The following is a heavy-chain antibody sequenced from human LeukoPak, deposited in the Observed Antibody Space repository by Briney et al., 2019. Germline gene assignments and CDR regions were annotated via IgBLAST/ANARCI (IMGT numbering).Heavy chain of an antibody. V-gene: IGHV4-4*07. Sequence: SDPLPLICTVWGRYISIYHWSWIRQPAGKALEWIGRIYTSGTTNYNTSLKSRVTMSVDTSKNQFSLKLSSVTAADTAVYYCARRPPNGGWSYYYYYYMDVWGKGTTVTVSS. CDR1: GRYISIYH. CDR3: ARRPPNGGWSYYYYYYMDV. D-gene: IGHD2-8*01. CDR2: IYTSGTT. J-gene: IGHJ6*03.